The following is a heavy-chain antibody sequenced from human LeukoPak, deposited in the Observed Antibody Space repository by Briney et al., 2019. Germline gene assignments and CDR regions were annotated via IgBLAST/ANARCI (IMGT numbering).Heavy chain of an antibody. V-gene: IGHV1-46*01. D-gene: IGHD4-17*01. CDR1: GYTFTGYY. Sequence: GASVKVSCTASGYTFTGYYMHWVRQAPGQGLEWMGIINPSGGSTSYAQKFQGRVTMTRDTSTSTVYMELSSLRSEDTAVYYCARGRGYGDSERYGMDVWGQGTTVTVSS. CDR2: INPSGGST. CDR3: ARGRGYGDSERYGMDV. J-gene: IGHJ6*02.